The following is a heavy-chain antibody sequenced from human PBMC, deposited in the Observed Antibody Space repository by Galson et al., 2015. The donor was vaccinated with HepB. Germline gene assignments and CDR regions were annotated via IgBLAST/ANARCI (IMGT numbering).Heavy chain of an antibody. CDR3: VKDGGYCSSTSCHIYFYGLDV. D-gene: IGHD2-2*01. CDR1: GFTFNSHG. J-gene: IGHJ6*02. V-gene: IGHV3-33*06. CDR2: IWYDGTNK. Sequence: SLRLSCAASGFTFNSHGMHWVRQAPGKGLEWVAVIWYDGTNKYYADSVKDRFIISRDNSKNTLYLQMNSLRADDTAVYYCVKDGGYCSSTSCHIYFYGLDVWGQGTTVTVSS.